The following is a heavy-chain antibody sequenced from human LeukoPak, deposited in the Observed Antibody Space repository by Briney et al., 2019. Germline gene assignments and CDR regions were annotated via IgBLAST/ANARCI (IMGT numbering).Heavy chain of an antibody. Sequence: ASVKVSCKASGYTFTSYGISWVRQAPGQGCEWMGWISAYNGNTNYAQKFQGRVTMTTDTSTSTAYMELRSLRSDDTAVYYCARENPYYDNYYMDVWGKGITVTVSS. J-gene: IGHJ6*03. V-gene: IGHV1-18*01. CDR2: ISAYNGNT. CDR3: ARENPYYDNYYMDV. CDR1: GYTFTSYG.